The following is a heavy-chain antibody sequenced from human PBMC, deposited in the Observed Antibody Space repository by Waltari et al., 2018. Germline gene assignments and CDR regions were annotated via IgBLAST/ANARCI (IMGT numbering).Heavy chain of an antibody. D-gene: IGHD1-26*01. CDR1: GFTFSSYE. V-gene: IGHV3-48*03. J-gene: IGHJ4*02. CDR2: ISSSGSTI. CDR3: EGGSYEVDY. Sequence: EVQLVESGGGLVQPGGSLRLSCAASGFTFSSYEMNWVRQAPGKGLEWVSYISSSGSTIYYADSVKGRFTISRDNAKNSLYLQMNSLRAEDTAVYYCEGGSYEVDYWGQGTLVTVSS.